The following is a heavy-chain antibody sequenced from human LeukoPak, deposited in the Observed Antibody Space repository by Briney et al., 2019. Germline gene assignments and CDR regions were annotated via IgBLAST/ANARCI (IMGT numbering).Heavy chain of an antibody. V-gene: IGHV1-18*01. CDR1: GYTFSSYG. Sequence: GASVKVSCMASGYTFSSYGSSWVRQAPGRGLEWMGWISGYNGNTNYAQKLQGRVTMTTDTSTSTVYMDLRSLRSADTAVYYCAGDPGRGPDVWGQGTTVTVSS. J-gene: IGHJ6*02. D-gene: IGHD3-10*01. CDR2: ISGYNGNT. CDR3: AGDPGRGPDV.